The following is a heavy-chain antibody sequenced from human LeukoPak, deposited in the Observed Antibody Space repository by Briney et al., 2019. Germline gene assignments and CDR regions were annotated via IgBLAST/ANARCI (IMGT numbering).Heavy chain of an antibody. V-gene: IGHV3-23*01. J-gene: IGHJ3*02. D-gene: IGHD3-10*01. Sequence: QTGGSLRLSCAASGFTFSSYWMSWVRQAPGKGLEWVSAISATNTYYADAVKGRFTISRDDSKNTVYLHMNSLTAEDRAVYYCVKEHVDRGFTRSFEIWGQGTVVTVSS. CDR1: GFTFSSYW. CDR3: VKEHVDRGFTRSFEI. CDR2: ISATNT.